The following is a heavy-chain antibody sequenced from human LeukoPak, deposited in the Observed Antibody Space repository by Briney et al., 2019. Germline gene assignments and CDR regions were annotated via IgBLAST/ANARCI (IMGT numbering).Heavy chain of an antibody. CDR1: GGSISSSSYY. CDR3: ARAALDGSGSYLASKFYYYYGMDV. V-gene: IGHV4-61*05. D-gene: IGHD3-10*01. CDR2: IYYSGST. Sequence: PSETLSLTCTVSGGSISSSSYYWSWIRQPSGKGLEWIGYIYYSGSTNYNPSLKSRVTISVDTSKNQFSLKLSSVTAADTAVYYCARAALDGSGSYLASKFYYYYGMDVWGQGTTVTVSS. J-gene: IGHJ6*02.